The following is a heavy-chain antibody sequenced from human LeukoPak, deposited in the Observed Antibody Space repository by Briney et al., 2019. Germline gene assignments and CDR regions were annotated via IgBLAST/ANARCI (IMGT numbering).Heavy chain of an antibody. CDR2: INSVGSST. J-gene: IGHJ4*02. CDR1: GFIFSTYC. CDR3: ASGSYFDY. V-gene: IGHV3-74*01. Sequence: GGSLRLSCIASGFIFSTYCMHWVRQAPGKGLVWVSRINSVGSSTNYADSVKGRFTISRDNAKMSLYLEMNSLRAEDTAVYYCASGSYFDYWGQGTLVTVSS. D-gene: IGHD3-10*01.